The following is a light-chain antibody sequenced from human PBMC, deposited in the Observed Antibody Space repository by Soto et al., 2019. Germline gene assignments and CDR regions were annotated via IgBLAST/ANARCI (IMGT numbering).Light chain of an antibody. CDR3: QHYYTVPVT. CDR1: HTFLSSSNNKNH. J-gene: IGKJ5*01. V-gene: IGKV4-1*01. Sequence: DIAMTQSPDSLALSLGERATISCKSSHTFLSSSNNKNHLAWYQQKPEQPPKLLISWASTRESGVPDRFSGSGSGTDFTLTISSLQAEDVAVYYCQHYYTVPVTFGQGTRLEIK. CDR2: WAS.